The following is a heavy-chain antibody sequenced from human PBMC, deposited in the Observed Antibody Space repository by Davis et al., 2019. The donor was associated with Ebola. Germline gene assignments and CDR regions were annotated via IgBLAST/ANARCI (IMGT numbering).Heavy chain of an antibody. J-gene: IGHJ4*02. Sequence: AGSLRLSCAASGVTFSSYSMNWVRQAPGKGLEWVSYISSSGSTIYYPDSEKGRFTISRDNAKNSLYLQMNSLRAADTAVYYCARDCALGYSSSRQDYWGQGTLVTVSS. CDR1: GVTFSSYS. D-gene: IGHD6-13*01. V-gene: IGHV3-48*04. CDR3: ARDCALGYSSSRQDY. CDR2: ISSSGSTI.